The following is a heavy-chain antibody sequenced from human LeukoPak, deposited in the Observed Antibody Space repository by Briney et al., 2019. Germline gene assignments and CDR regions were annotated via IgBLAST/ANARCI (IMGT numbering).Heavy chain of an antibody. CDR3: ARSKAARPPPDF. D-gene: IGHD6-6*01. CDR2: IFAGGST. CDR1: GFSVSHNY. V-gene: IGHV3-66*01. Sequence: GGSLRLSCAASGFSVSHNYMSWVRQAPVKALEWVSLIFAGGSTYYADSVEGRFTISRDNSKNTVFLQMNGLRAEDTAVYCCARSKAARPPPDFWGRGTLVTVSS. J-gene: IGHJ4*02.